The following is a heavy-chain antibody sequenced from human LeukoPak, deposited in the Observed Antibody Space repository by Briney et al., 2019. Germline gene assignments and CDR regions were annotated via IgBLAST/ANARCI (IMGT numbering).Heavy chain of an antibody. D-gene: IGHD1-26*01. CDR3: AKDQRGSYYDFDY. CDR1: GFSFSTYG. J-gene: IGHJ4*02. V-gene: IGHV3-33*03. CDR2: IWYDGSKK. Sequence: GGSLRLSCAASGFSFSTYGMQWVRQAPGKGLEWVAVIWYDGSKKYYVDSVKGRFTISRDNSKNTVYLEMNSLRAEDTAVYYCAKDQRGSYYDFDYWGQGTLVTVSS.